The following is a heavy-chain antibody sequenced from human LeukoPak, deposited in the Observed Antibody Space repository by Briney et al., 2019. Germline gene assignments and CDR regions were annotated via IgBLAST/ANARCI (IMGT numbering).Heavy chain of an antibody. V-gene: IGHV4-31*03. CDR1: GGSISSGSYY. J-gene: IGHJ4*02. CDR3: ARDGSSSWAFFEH. D-gene: IGHD6-13*01. Sequence: SQTLSLTCTVSGGSISSGSYYWNWIRQHPGKSLEWIGYIYYSGTTNYNPSLKSRVIMSVGTSKNQFSLKLTSVTAADTAVYYCARDGSSSWAFFEHWGQGALVTVSS. CDR2: IYYSGTT.